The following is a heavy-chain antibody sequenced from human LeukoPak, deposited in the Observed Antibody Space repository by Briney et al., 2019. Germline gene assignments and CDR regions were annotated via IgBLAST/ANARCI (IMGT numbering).Heavy chain of an antibody. D-gene: IGHD6-19*01. Sequence: SETLSLTCAVYGGSFSGYYWSWIRQPPGRGLEWIGEINHSGSTNYNPSLKSRVTISVDTSKNQFSLNLNSVTAADTAVYYCARAVAYYMDVWGEGTTVTVSS. CDR3: ARAVAYYMDV. V-gene: IGHV4-34*01. J-gene: IGHJ6*03. CDR2: INHSGST. CDR1: GGSFSGYY.